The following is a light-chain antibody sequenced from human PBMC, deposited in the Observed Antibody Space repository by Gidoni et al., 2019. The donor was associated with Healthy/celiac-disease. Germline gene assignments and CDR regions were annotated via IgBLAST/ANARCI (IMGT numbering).Light chain of an antibody. CDR1: QDISNY. Sequence: DIQMTQSPSSLSASVGDRVTITCQASQDISNYLNWYQQKPGKAPKLLIYDASNLEKGVPSRFSGRGSGTDFTFTISSLQPEDIATYYCQQYDNLPLTFGPGTKVDIK. CDR2: DAS. J-gene: IGKJ3*01. V-gene: IGKV1-33*01. CDR3: QQYDNLPLT.